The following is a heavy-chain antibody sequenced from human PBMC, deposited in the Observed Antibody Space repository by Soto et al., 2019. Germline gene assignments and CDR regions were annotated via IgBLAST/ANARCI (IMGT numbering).Heavy chain of an antibody. Sequence: PSETLSLTXTVSGYSISSGSYWAWIRQPPGKGPEWIASIYHGGTTFYNPSLKSRITISVDTSNNQFSLKLTSVTAADTAIYYCASKGHYYASESYHPYYFDYWGQGTLVTVSS. CDR3: ASKGHYYASESYHPYYFDY. CDR2: IYHGGTT. CDR1: GYSISSGSY. V-gene: IGHV4-38-2*02. J-gene: IGHJ4*02. D-gene: IGHD3-10*01.